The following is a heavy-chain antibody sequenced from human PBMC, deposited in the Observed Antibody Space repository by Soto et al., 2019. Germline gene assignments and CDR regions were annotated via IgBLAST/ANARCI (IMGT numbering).Heavy chain of an antibody. CDR1: GYTFTRYA. CDR3: ARERAVSANFFDY. V-gene: IGHV1-3*01. J-gene: IGHJ4*02. D-gene: IGHD2-21*02. CDR2: INAGSGSS. Sequence: ASVKVSCKASGYTFTRYAIHWVRQAPGQGLEWMGWINAGSGSSRYSQNFQGRVTITRDTSASTAYMELDSLVFEDTGVYFCARERAVSANFFDYWGQGTLVTVSS.